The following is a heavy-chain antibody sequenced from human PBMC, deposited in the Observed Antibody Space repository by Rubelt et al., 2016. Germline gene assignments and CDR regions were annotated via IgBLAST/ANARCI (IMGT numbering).Heavy chain of an antibody. CDR3: AGLGHNSGYVDY. V-gene: IGHV3-7*05. D-gene: IGHD3-22*01. J-gene: IGHJ4*02. CDR2: INQDASEK. Sequence: EVQLVESGGGLVQPGGSLRVSCTASGFSFSGHWMTWVRQAPGKGLEWVASINQDASEKHYVDSVWGRFTVSRNSPKNSLDLQMTSLGVKATAVYYGAGLGHNSGYVDYWGQGTLVTVSS. CDR1: GFSFSGHW.